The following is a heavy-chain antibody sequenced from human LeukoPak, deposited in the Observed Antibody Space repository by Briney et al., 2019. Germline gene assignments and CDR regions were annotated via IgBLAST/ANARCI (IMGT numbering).Heavy chain of an antibody. Sequence: GGSLRLSCVASGFNFDIFAMSWVRQSPGGGLGWVASLGRSGGSKNYAESVRGRVTISRDNSKNTLFLQMNSLRVEDSAIYYCAKGEMATSNWGQGTLVTVSS. CDR2: LGRSGGSK. CDR1: GFNFDIFA. J-gene: IGHJ4*02. V-gene: IGHV3-23*01. D-gene: IGHD5-24*01. CDR3: AKGEMATSN.